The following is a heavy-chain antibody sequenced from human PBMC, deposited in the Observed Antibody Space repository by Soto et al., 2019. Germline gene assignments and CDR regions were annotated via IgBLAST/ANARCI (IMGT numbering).Heavy chain of an antibody. J-gene: IGHJ5*02. V-gene: IGHV3-30*18. CDR1: GFTFIYG. Sequence: QVQLVESGGGVVQPGTSLRLSCAASGFTFIYGMHWVRQAPGKGLEWVSFISYDGNIKYYADSVKGRFTVSKDNSGNTLHLEMSSLRIEDTAFYYCAKAGGKLSTPFDHWGQGTLVTVSP. D-gene: IGHD2-15*01. CDR3: AKAGGKLSTPFDH. CDR2: ISYDGNIK.